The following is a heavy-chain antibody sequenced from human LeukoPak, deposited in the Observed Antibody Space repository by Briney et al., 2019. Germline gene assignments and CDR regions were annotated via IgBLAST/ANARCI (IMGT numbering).Heavy chain of an antibody. CDR2: VIPIFDTA. CDR3: LRDYDTSGSQKTFFDF. Sequence: ASVKVSCKAPGGTFSSYALSWVRQAPGRGLEWMGRVIPIFDTAHYTQRVQGRVTFTADKATATAFMELSSLTSEDTATYYCLRDYDTSGSQKTFFDFWGQGTLVTVSS. D-gene: IGHD3-22*01. CDR1: GGTFSSYA. V-gene: IGHV1-69*06. J-gene: IGHJ4*02.